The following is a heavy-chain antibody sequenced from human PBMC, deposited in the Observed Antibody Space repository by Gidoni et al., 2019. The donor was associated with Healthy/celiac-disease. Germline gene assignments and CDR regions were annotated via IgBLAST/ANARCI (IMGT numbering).Heavy chain of an antibody. CDR1: AGSISSSSYY. CDR2: IYYSGST. V-gene: IGHV4-39*01. Sequence: QLQLQESGPGLVKPSETLSLTCTVPAGSISSSSYYWGWIRQPPGKGLEWIGSIYYSGSTYYNPSLKSRVTVAVDTSKNRFSLKLSSVTAADTAVYYCARQRGRGELLPVFDYWGQGTLVTVSS. J-gene: IGHJ4*02. D-gene: IGHD1-26*01. CDR3: ARQRGRGELLPVFDY.